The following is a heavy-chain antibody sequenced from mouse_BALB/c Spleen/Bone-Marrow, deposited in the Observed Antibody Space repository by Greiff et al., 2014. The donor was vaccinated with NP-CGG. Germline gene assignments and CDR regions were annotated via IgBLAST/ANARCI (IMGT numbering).Heavy chain of an antibody. V-gene: IGHV14-1*02. D-gene: IGHD1-1*01. CDR1: GFYIKGSY. CDR3: SLSIFDIYYGY. Sequence: DVKLQESGPELVRPGASVRLSCKASGFYIKGSYIHWVKQRPEQGLDRIGRIDPENGDTSYDPKFQGKATLTADTSSNTAYLQHSSRTSEDAAVYYFSLSIFDIYYGYWGQGTTLTVSS. J-gene: IGHJ2*01. CDR2: IDPENGDT.